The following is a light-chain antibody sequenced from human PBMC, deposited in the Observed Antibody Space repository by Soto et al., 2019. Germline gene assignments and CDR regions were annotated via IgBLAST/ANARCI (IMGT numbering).Light chain of an antibody. CDR2: VAS. CDR1: QGISNY. J-gene: IGKJ3*01. CDR3: QKHNGAPFT. Sequence: DIQMTQSPSSLSASIGDRVTITCQASQGISNYLAWYQQKPGKVPKLLIYVASTLQSGVPSRFSGSGSGTDFTLTISSLQPEDVATYYCQKHNGAPFTFGPGTKVDIK. V-gene: IGKV1-27*01.